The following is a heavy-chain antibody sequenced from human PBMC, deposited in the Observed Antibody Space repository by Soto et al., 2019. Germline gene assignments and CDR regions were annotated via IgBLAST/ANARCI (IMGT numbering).Heavy chain of an antibody. J-gene: IGHJ6*03. V-gene: IGHV5-51*01. CDR2: IYPGDSDT. CDR1: GYSFTSYW. Sequence: PGESMRISCKGAGYSFTSYWIGWVRQMPGKGLEWMGIIYPGDSDTRYGPSFQGQVTISADKSISTAYLQWSSLKASDTAMYYCARSKVATILGYYYYMDVWGKGTTVTVS. CDR3: ARSKVATILGYYYYMDV. D-gene: IGHD5-12*01.